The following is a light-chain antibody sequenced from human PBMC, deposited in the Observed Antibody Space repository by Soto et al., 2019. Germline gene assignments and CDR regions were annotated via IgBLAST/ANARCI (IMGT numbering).Light chain of an antibody. CDR3: QQYKSYSWT. V-gene: IGKV1-5*01. Sequence: DIQLTQSPSTLSASVGDRVTITCRASQSISSWLDWYQQKPGKAPKLLIYDASSLESGVPSRCSGSGSGTDITLTISSLQPDDFATYYCQQYKSYSWTFGQGTKVEIK. J-gene: IGKJ1*01. CDR2: DAS. CDR1: QSISSW.